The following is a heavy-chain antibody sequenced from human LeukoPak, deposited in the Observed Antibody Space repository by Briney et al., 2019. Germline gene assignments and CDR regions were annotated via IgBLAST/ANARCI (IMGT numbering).Heavy chain of an antibody. V-gene: IGHV4-39*07. CDR3: ARDVRPLGYCSSTSCYVRWFDP. J-gene: IGHJ5*02. Sequence: SETLSLTCTVSGGSITSSSYYWGWIRQPPGKGLEWIGSIYYSGSTYYNPSLKSRVTISVDTSKNQFSLKLSSVTAADTAVYYCARDVRPLGYCSSTSCYVRWFDPWGQGTLVTVSS. CDR1: GGSITSSSYY. D-gene: IGHD2-2*01. CDR2: IYYSGST.